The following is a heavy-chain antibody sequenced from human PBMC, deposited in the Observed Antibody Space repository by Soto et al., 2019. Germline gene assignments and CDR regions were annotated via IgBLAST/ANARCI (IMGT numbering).Heavy chain of an antibody. D-gene: IGHD1-26*01. J-gene: IGHJ4*02. CDR3: ARDSVGVTHFDY. CDR1: DSISTYY. V-gene: IGHV4-59*01. Sequence: SETLSLTCTVDSISTYYWNWIRQSPGKGLEWIGYIYYMGRTNYNPSLRIRVTMSIDTSRNQFSLKLRSVTAADTAVYYCARDSVGVTHFDYWGQGALVTVS. CDR2: IYYMGRT.